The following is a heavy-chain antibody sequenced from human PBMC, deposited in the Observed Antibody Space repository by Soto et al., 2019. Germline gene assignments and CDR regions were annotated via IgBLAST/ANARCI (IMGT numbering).Heavy chain of an antibody. V-gene: IGHV1-18*01. J-gene: IGHJ6*02. CDR1: GYTFTSYG. CDR2: ISAYNGNT. CDR3: ARDQDSSSWSPFLYYYGMDV. Sequence: ASVKVSCKDSGYTFTSYGIRWVRQAPGQGLERMGWISAYNGNTNYAQKLQGRVTMTTDTSTSTAYMELRSLRSDDTAVYYCARDQDSSSWSPFLYYYGMDVWGQGTTVSVSS. D-gene: IGHD6-13*01.